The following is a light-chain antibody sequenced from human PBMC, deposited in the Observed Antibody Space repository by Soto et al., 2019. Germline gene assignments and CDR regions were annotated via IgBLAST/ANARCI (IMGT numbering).Light chain of an antibody. CDR2: DVS. V-gene: IGKV1-5*01. Sequence: DIQMTQSPSTLSASVGDRVAITCRASQTISSWLAWYQQKPGKAPKLLIYDVSTLGSGVPSRFSGSGSGTDFTLTISSLQADDFATYYCQQYNTFWTFGQGTKVDIK. J-gene: IGKJ1*01. CDR3: QQYNTFWT. CDR1: QTISSW.